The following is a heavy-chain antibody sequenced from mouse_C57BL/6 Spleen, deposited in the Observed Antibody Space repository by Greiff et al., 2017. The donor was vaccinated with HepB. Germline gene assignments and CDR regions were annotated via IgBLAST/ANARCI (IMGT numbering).Heavy chain of an antibody. CDR3: VYGNYGGYFDY. V-gene: IGHV1-81*01. D-gene: IGHD2-1*01. J-gene: IGHJ2*01. CDR2: IYPRSGNT. CDR1: GYTFTSYG. Sequence: QVQLQQSGAELARPGASVKLSCKASGYTFTSYGICWVKQRTGQGLEWIGEIYPRSGNTYYNEKFKGKATLTADKSSSTAYMELRSLTSEDSAVYFCVYGNYGGYFDYWGQGTTLTVSS.